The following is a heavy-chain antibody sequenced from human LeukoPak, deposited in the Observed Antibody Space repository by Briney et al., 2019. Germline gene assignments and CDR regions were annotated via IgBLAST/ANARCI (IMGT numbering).Heavy chain of an antibody. V-gene: IGHV4-59*01. D-gene: IGHD3-10*01. Sequence: SETLSLTCTVSGGSIRSYYWSWIRQPPGKGLEWIGYIYYSGSTNYNPSLKSRVTISVDTSKKQFALKLSSVTAADTAVYYCARDRTYGSGSYRPNNWFDPWGQGTLVTVSS. CDR3: ARDRTYGSGSYRPNNWFDP. J-gene: IGHJ5*02. CDR2: IYYSGST. CDR1: GGSIRSYY.